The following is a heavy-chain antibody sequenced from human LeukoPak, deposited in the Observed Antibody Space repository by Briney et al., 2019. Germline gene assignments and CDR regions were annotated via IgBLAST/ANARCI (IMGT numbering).Heavy chain of an antibody. CDR1: GFTFSTYW. Sequence: GGSLRLSCAAPGFTFSTYWMHWVRQAPGKGLLWVSFINNDGSTTSYADSVRGRFTISRDNSKNTLYLQMNSLRAEDTAVYYCAKDDTYIVVAVADAFDIWGQGTMVTVSS. V-gene: IGHV3-74*01. CDR2: INNDGSTT. J-gene: IGHJ3*02. D-gene: IGHD2-15*01. CDR3: AKDDTYIVVAVADAFDI.